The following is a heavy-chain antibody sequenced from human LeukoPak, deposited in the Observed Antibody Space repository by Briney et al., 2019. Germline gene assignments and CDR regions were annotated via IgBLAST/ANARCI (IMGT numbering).Heavy chain of an antibody. J-gene: IGHJ6*02. CDR1: GFTFSSYW. V-gene: IGHV3-7*04. D-gene: IGHD2-15*01. CDR2: INQDGSEK. Sequence: GGAVRLSCAASGFTFSSYWMSWVRQARGKGVEGVANINQDGSEKYYVDSVKARFTISRDNAKNSLYLQMNSLRAEDTAVYYCATELVVVAATLDVWGQGTTVTVSS. CDR3: ATELVVVAATLDV.